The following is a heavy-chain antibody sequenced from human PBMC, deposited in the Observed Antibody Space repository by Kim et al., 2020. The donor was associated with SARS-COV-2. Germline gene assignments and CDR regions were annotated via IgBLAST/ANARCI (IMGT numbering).Heavy chain of an antibody. J-gene: IGHJ4*02. Sequence: ASVKVSCKASGYTFTSYAMHWVRQAPGQRLEWMGWINAGNGNTKYSQKFQGRVTITRDTSASTAYMELSSLRSEDTAVYYCARESRDRGYFDYWGQGTLVTVSS. CDR1: GYTFTSYA. CDR2: INAGNGNT. V-gene: IGHV1-3*01. CDR3: ARESRDRGYFDY. D-gene: IGHD3-10*01.